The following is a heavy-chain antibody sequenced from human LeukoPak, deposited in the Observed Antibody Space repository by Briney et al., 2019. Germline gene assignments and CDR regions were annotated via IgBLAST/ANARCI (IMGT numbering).Heavy chain of an antibody. CDR2: ISSSSSYI. D-gene: IGHD6-19*01. CDR3: ARRGGWYYFDY. Sequence: GGSLRLSCAASGFTFSSYSMNWVRQAPGEGLEWVSSISSSSSYIYYADSVKGRFTISRDNAKNSLYLQMNSLRAEDTAVYYCARRGGWYYFDYWGQGTLVTVSS. V-gene: IGHV3-21*01. CDR1: GFTFSSYS. J-gene: IGHJ4*02.